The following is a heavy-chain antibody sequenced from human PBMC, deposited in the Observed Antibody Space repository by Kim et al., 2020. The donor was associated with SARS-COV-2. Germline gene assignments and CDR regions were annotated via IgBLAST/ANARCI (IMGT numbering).Heavy chain of an antibody. J-gene: IGHJ2*01. CDR1: GGSFSGYY. V-gene: IGHV4-34*01. Sequence: SETLSLTCAVYGGSFSGYYWSWIRQPPGKGLEWIGEINHSGSTNYNPSLKSRVTISVDTSKNQFSLKLSSVTAADTAVYYCARGRSGLRQQQLVPFPPNKYWYFDLWGRGTLVTVSS. CDR3: ARGRSGLRQQQLVPFPPNKYWYFDL. D-gene: IGHD6-13*01. CDR2: INHSGST.